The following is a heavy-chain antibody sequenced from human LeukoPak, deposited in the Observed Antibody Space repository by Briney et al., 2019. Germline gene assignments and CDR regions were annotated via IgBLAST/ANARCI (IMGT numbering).Heavy chain of an antibody. D-gene: IGHD3-22*01. V-gene: IGHV3-66*01. CDR1: GFTVSSNY. Sequence: GGSLRLSCAASGFTVSSNYMNWVRQAPGKGLEWVSILYSGGNTYYAGSVKGRFSISRDISKNTLFLQMNSLRAEDTGVYYCARGAYYDDAFDTWGHGTMVTVSS. J-gene: IGHJ3*02. CDR2: LYSGGNT. CDR3: ARGAYYDDAFDT.